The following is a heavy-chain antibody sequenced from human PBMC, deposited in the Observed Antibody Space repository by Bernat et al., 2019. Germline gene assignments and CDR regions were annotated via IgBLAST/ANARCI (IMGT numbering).Heavy chain of an antibody. CDR3: ARGRPESY. J-gene: IGHJ4*02. CDR2: ISSSSGYI. Sequence: EVQLVESGGGLVKPGGSLRLSCAASGFSFGYYNMNWVRQAPGKGLEWVSFISSSSGYIYYADSVKGRFNISRDNAKNSLYLQMNSLRTEDTAVYYCARGRPESYWGQGTLVTVSS. V-gene: IGHV3-21*02. CDR1: GFSFGYYN. D-gene: IGHD1-14*01.